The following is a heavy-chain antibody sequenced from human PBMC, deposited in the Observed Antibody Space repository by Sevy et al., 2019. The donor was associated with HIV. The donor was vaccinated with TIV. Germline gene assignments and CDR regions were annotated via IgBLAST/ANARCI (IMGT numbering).Heavy chain of an antibody. D-gene: IGHD3-9*01. CDR3: ARTYYDILTGYYRLGHFDY. V-gene: IGHV4-31*03. CDR1: GGSINSGGYY. J-gene: IGHJ4*02. Sequence: SETLSLTCTVSGGSINSGGYYWSWIRQHPGKGLEWIGYIYYSGSTYYNPSLKSRVTISVDTSKNQFSLKLSSVTAADTAVYYCARTYYDILTGYYRLGHFDYWGQGTLVIVSS. CDR2: IYYSGST.